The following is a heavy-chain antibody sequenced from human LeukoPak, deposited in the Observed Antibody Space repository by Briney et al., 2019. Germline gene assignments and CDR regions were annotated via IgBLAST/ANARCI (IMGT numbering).Heavy chain of an antibody. J-gene: IGHJ6*03. CDR2: IYHSGSH. CDR3: AREGDVDTAMVTRYYYYMDV. D-gene: IGHD5-18*01. CDR1: GYSISSGYY. Sequence: SETLSLTCTVSGYSISSGYYWGWIRQPPGKGREWIGTIYHSGSHYYNPSLKSRVTISVDTSKNQFSLKLSSVTAADTAVYYCAREGDVDTAMVTRYYYYMDVWGKGTTVTVSS. V-gene: IGHV4-38-2*02.